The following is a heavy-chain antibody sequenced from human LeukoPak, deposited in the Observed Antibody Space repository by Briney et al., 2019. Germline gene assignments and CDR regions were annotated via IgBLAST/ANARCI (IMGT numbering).Heavy chain of an antibody. CDR1: GGSISSYY. J-gene: IGHJ5*02. Sequence: SETLSLTCTVSGGSISSYYWSWIRQPAGKGLEWIGRIYTSGSTNYNPSLKSRVTISVDTSKNQFSLKLSSVTAADTAVYYCARVRGTGYCSSTSCRMSWFDPWGQGTLVTVSS. CDR2: IYTSGST. CDR3: ARVRGTGYCSSTSCRMSWFDP. D-gene: IGHD2-2*01. V-gene: IGHV4-4*07.